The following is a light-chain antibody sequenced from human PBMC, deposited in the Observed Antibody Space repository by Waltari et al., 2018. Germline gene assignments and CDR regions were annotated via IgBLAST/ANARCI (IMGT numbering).Light chain of an antibody. CDR3: QQYNDWPRT. V-gene: IGKV3-15*01. J-gene: IGKJ1*01. CDR1: QYVNIH. CDR2: AAS. Sequence: EVVMTQSPATLSASPGESATLSCRASQYVNIHLDWYQQKPGQAPSLLIYAASTRATGVPARFSGSGAGTDFTLTISSLQSEDSAVYYCQQYNDWPRTFGLGTKVEIK.